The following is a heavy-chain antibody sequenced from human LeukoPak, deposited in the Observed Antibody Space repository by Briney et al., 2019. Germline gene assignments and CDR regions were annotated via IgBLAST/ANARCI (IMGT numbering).Heavy chain of an antibody. V-gene: IGHV4-4*07. CDR3: ARDRWLYSGSYDY. CDR2: IYTSGST. D-gene: IGHD1-26*01. CDR1: GGSLSGYY. Sequence: PSETLSLTCAAYGGSLSGYYWSWIRQPAGKGLEWIGRIYTSGSTNYNPSLKSRVTMSVDTSKNQFSLKLTSVTAADTAVYYCARDRWLYSGSYDYWGQGTLVTVSS. J-gene: IGHJ4*02.